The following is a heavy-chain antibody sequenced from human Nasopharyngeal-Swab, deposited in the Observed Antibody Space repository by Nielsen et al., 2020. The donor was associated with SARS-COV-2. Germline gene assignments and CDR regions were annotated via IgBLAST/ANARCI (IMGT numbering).Heavy chain of an antibody. V-gene: IGHV4-39*01. CDR3: AAPSVAGAGWFDP. D-gene: IGHD6-19*01. Sequence: WIRQPPVKGLEWIGSIYYSGSTYYNPSLKSRVTISVDTSKNQFSLKLSSVTAADTAVYYCAAPSVAGAGWFDPWGQGTLVTVSS. J-gene: IGHJ5*02. CDR2: IYYSGST.